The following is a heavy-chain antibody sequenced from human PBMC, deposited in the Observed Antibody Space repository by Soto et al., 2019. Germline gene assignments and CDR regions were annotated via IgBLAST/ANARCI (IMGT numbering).Heavy chain of an antibody. D-gene: IGHD3-9*01. J-gene: IGHJ6*02. CDR3: ARDLLYFDWLPRPYGMDV. CDR2: ISSSSSYI. V-gene: IGHV3-21*01. Sequence: PGGSLRLSCAASGLTFSSYSMNWVRQAPGRGLEWVSSISSSSSYIYYADSVKGRFTISRDNAKNTLYLQMNSLRAEDTAVYYCARDLLYFDWLPRPYGMDVWGQGTTVTVSS. CDR1: GLTFSSYS.